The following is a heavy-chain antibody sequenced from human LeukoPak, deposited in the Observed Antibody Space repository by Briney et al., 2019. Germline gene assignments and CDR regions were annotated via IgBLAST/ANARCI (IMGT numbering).Heavy chain of an antibody. V-gene: IGHV3-21*01. CDR1: GFTFSNYI. Sequence: GGSLRLSCAASGFTFSNYIMTWVRQAPGKGLEWVSSISGSSPYIYYADSVKGRFTISRDNAKNSLSLQMNSLRAEDTAVYYCARNEVYSLDYWGQGTLVTVSS. CDR3: ARNEVYSLDY. CDR2: ISGSSPYI. J-gene: IGHJ4*02.